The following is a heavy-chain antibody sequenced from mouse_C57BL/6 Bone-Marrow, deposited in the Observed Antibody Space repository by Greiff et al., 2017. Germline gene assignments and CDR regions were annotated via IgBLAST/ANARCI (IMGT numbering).Heavy chain of an antibody. D-gene: IGHD1-1*01. Sequence: QVQLQQPGAELVMPGASVKLSCKASGYTFTSYWMHWVKQRPGQGLEWIGEIDPSDSYTNYNQKFKGKSTLTVDKSSRTAYMQLSSLTSEDSAVYYCARDTTVVAPAWFAYWGQGTLVTVSA. J-gene: IGHJ3*01. CDR1: GYTFTSYW. CDR3: ARDTTVVAPAWFAY. CDR2: IDPSDSYT. V-gene: IGHV1-69*01.